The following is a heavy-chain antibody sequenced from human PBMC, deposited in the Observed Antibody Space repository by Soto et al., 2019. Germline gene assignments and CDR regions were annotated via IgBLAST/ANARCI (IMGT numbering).Heavy chain of an antibody. V-gene: IGHV3-74*01. CDR2: INGDGSST. D-gene: IGHD4-17*01. J-gene: IGHJ4*02. CDR3: ARESDGANSL. Sequence: EVQLVESGGGLVQPGGSLRLSCAASGFTFSSYWMHWVRQARGKGLVWVSRINGDGSSTGYADSVKGRFTISRDNAKNTLYLQMNSLRAEDTAVYYCARESDGANSLWGQGTLVTVSS. CDR1: GFTFSSYW.